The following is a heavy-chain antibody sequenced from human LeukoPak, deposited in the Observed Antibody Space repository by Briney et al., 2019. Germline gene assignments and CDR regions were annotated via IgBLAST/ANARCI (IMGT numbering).Heavy chain of an antibody. Sequence: GASVKVSCKASGYTFTSYDINWVRQATGQGLEWMGWMNPNSGNTGYAQKFQGRVTMTRNASISTAYMELSSLRSEDTAVYYCARDSSGWYWTWFDPWGQGTLVTVPS. D-gene: IGHD6-19*01. CDR3: ARDSSGWYWTWFDP. CDR2: MNPNSGNT. CDR1: GYTFTSYD. J-gene: IGHJ5*02. V-gene: IGHV1-8*01.